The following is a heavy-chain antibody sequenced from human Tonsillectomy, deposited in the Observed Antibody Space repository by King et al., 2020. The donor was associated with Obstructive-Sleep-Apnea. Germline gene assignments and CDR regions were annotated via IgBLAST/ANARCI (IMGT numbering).Heavy chain of an antibody. V-gene: IGHV3-30*02. J-gene: IGHJ6*02. CDR2: IRYDGSNK. Sequence: VQLVESGGGVVQPGRSLRLSCAASGFTFSSYGMHWVRQAPGKGLEWVAFIRYDGSNKYHADSVKGRFTISRDNSKNTLYLQMNSLRAEDTAVYYCAKDWRDCTNGVCYIEYYYYGMDVWGQGTTVTVSS. CDR1: GFTFSSYG. CDR3: AKDWRDCTNGVCYIEYYYYGMDV. D-gene: IGHD2-8*01.